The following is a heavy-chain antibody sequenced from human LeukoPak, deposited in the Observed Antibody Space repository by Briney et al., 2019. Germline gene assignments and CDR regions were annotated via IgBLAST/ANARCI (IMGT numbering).Heavy chain of an antibody. D-gene: IGHD6-19*01. Sequence: PGRSLRLSCAASGFTFSSYGMHWVRQAPGKGLEWVAAIWDDGTIKKYADSVKGRFTISRDNSKNTLYLQMNSLRAEDTAIYCCARDRERLADYWGQGTLVTVSS. J-gene: IGHJ4*02. CDR2: IWDDGTIK. V-gene: IGHV3-33*01. CDR3: ARDRERLADY. CDR1: GFTFSSYG.